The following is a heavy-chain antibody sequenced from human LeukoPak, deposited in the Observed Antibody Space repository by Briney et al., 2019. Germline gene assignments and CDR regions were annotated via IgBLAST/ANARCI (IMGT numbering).Heavy chain of an antibody. D-gene: IGHD6-19*01. Sequence: SETLSLTCTVSGGSISSYHWSWIRQPPGQGLEWIGYISTSGSTNYNPSLQSRVTTSVDTSKNQLSLKLSSVTDADTAVYYCARHRTSGWGLDYRGQGTHVTVS. V-gene: IGHV4-59*08. CDR3: ARHRTSGWGLDY. J-gene: IGHJ4*02. CDR2: ISTSGST. CDR1: GGSISSYH.